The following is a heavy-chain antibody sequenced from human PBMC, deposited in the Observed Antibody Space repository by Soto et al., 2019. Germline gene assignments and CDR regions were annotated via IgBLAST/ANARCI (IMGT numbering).Heavy chain of an antibody. CDR1: GGSFSGYY. J-gene: IGHJ4*02. V-gene: IGHV4-34*01. CDR3: AREVYDSSGYYGDY. CDR2: INHSGST. Sequence: XATLSLACAVYGGSFSGYYWSWIRQPPGKGLEWIGEINHSGSTNYNPSLKSRVTISVDTSKNQFSLKLSSVTAADTAVYYCAREVYDSSGYYGDYWGQGTLVTVSS. D-gene: IGHD3-22*01.